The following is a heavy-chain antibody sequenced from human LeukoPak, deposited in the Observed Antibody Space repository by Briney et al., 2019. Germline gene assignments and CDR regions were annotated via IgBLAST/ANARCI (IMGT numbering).Heavy chain of an antibody. V-gene: IGHV4-34*01. CDR3: ARSGSYYKSYYFDY. Sequence: SETLSPTCAVNGGPFSGYYWSWIRQPPGKGLEWIGEINHSGSTNYNPSLKSRVTISVDTSKNQFSLKLSSVTAADTAVYYCARSGSYYKSYYFDYWGQGTLVTVSS. D-gene: IGHD3-10*01. CDR2: INHSGST. CDR1: GGPFSGYY. J-gene: IGHJ4*02.